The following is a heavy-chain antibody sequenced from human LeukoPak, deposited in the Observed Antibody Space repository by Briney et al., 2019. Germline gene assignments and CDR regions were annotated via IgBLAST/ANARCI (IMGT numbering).Heavy chain of an antibody. CDR2: ITPNADRT. Sequence: GGSLRLSCAASGFTFGGYGMSWVRQAPGKGLEWVSFITPNADRTSYADSVEGRFTTSRDNPRNTLYMQMNSLRDEDTALYYCAIMHGYYDGSGYWVQWGQGTLVTVSS. D-gene: IGHD3-22*01. CDR1: GFTFGGYG. CDR3: AIMHGYYDGSGYWVQ. J-gene: IGHJ1*01. V-gene: IGHV3-23*01.